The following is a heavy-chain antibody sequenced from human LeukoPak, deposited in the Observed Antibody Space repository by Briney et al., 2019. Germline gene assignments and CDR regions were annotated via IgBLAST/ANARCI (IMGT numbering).Heavy chain of an antibody. D-gene: IGHD1-26*01. Sequence: GGSLRLSCAASGFTFSSYDMHWVRQGTGKRLEWVSAISTAADTYYPGSVKGRFTISRGNGNNSLYLQMNSLRAGDTAVYYCVRATSGFDLWGRGTLVTVSS. CDR1: GFTFSSYD. V-gene: IGHV3-13*04. CDR2: ISTAADT. J-gene: IGHJ2*01. CDR3: VRATSGFDL.